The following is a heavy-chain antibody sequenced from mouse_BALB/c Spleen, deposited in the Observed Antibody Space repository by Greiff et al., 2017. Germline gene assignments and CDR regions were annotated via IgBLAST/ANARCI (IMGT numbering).Heavy chain of an antibody. CDR3: TRGKNGNYYYAMDY. CDR2: IYPSDSYT. CDR1: GYTFTSYW. V-gene: IGHV1-69*02. D-gene: IGHD2-1*01. J-gene: IGHJ4*01. Sequence: QVQLQQPGAELVRPGASVKLSCKASGYTFTSYWINWVKQRPGQGLEWIGNIYPSDSYTNYNQKFKDKATLTVDKSSSTAYIQLSRPTSEDSAVYYCTRGKNGNYYYAMDYWGQGTSVTVSS.